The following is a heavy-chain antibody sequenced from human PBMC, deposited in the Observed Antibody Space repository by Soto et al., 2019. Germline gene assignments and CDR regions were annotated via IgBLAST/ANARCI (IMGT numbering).Heavy chain of an antibody. V-gene: IGHV4-34*01. Sequence: SETQSVTCAVYGGSFSGYDWSWIRQHPGKGLEWIGEINHSGSTNYNPSLKSRVTISVDTSKNQFSLKLSSVTAADTAVYYCAPVTAHAYHDKDVWSQGTTVTAS. J-gene: IGHJ6*02. CDR1: GGSFSGYD. CDR3: APVTAHAYHDKDV. CDR2: INHSGST.